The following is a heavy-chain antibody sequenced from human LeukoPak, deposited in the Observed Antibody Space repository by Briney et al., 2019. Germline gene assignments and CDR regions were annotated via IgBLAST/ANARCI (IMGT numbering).Heavy chain of an antibody. Sequence: KPSETLSLTCTVSGGSISSSSYYWGWIRQPPGKGLEWIGSLFYSGSTFYNPSLKSRGTISVDTSKNQFSLRLSSVTAADTAVYYCARHPPWIQLWYFDYWGQGTLVTVSS. CDR1: GGSISSSSYY. V-gene: IGHV4-39*01. CDR3: ARHPPWIQLWYFDY. D-gene: IGHD5-18*01. J-gene: IGHJ4*02. CDR2: LFYSGST.